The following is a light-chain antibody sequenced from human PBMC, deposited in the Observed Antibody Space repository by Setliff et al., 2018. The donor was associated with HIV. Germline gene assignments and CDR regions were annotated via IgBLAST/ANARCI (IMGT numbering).Light chain of an antibody. J-gene: IGLJ1*01. CDR1: NSDVGGYNY. CDR3: CSYAGSYTYI. CDR2: EVN. V-gene: IGLV2-14*01. Sequence: QSALAQPASVSGSPGQSITISCTGTNSDVGGYNYVSWYQQHPGKAPKVIIYEVNNRPSGISNRFSASKSGNTASLTISGLQAEDEADYYCCSYAGSYTYIFGTGTKVTVL.